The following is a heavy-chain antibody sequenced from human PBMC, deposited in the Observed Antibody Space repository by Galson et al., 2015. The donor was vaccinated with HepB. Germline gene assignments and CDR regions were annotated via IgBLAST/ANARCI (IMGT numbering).Heavy chain of an antibody. CDR2: ISYDGTNK. J-gene: IGHJ1*01. Sequence: SLRLSCAASGFTFSSYAMHWVRQAPGKGLEWVAIISYDGTNKYYADSVKGRFTISRDNSKNTLCLQMNSLRTEDTAVYYCARGRPIFGVVIEFAEYFQHWGQGTLVTVSS. CDR3: ARGRPIFGVVIEFAEYFQH. V-gene: IGHV3-30*04. D-gene: IGHD3-3*01. CDR1: GFTFSSYA.